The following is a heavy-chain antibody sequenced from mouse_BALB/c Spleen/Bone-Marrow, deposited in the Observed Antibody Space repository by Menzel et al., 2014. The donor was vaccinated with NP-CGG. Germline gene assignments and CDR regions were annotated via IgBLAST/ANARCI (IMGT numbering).Heavy chain of an antibody. D-gene: IGHD2-14*01. CDR2: IWAGGST. J-gene: IGHJ3*01. CDR1: GFSLTNYG. V-gene: IGHV2-9*02. Sequence: QVQLQQSGPGLVAPSQSLSITCTVSGFSLTNYGVHWVRQPPGKGLEWLGVIWAGGSTNYNSALMSRLTISKDNSKSQVFLEMSSLQTDDTAMYYCASYYRYDGAYRGQGTLVTVSA. CDR3: ASYYRYDGAY.